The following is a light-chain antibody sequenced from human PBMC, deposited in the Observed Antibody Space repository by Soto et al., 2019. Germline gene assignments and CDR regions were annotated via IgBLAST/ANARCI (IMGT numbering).Light chain of an antibody. CDR1: QSLVSSEGNTY. CDR2: KVS. CDR3: MQAAQWPRT. Sequence: DVVMTQSPLSLPVTLGQPASISCRSSQSLVSSEGNTYLNWFHQRPGQSPRRLIYKVSNRDSGVPDRFSGSGSGTEFTLTISRVEAEDAGVYYCMQAAQWPRTFGPGTKVDIK. V-gene: IGKV2-30*01. J-gene: IGKJ3*01.